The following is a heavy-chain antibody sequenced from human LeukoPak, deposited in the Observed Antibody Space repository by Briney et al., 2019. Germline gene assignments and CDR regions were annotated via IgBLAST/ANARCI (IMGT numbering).Heavy chain of an antibody. CDR1: GGSISSYY. CDR3: ARVGGSYYVDY. J-gene: IGHJ4*02. CDR2: IYYSGST. Sequence: SETLSLTCTVSGGSISSYYWSWIRQPPGEGLEWIGYIYYSGSTNYNPSLKSRVTISVDTSKNLFSLKLSSVTAADTAVYYCARVGGSYYVDYWGQGTLVTVSS. V-gene: IGHV4-59*01. D-gene: IGHD1-26*01.